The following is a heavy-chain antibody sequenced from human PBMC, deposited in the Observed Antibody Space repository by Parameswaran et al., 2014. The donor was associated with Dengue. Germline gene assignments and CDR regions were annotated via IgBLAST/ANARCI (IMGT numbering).Heavy chain of an antibody. V-gene: IGHV1-2*02. CDR3: AREVRGWFDP. J-gene: IGHJ5*02. CDR2: ISAYNGNT. Sequence: WVRQAPGQGLEWMGWISAYNGNTNYAQKFQGRVTMTRDTSISTAYMELSRLRSDDTAVYYCAREVRGWFDPWGQGTLVTVSS. D-gene: IGHD3-22*01.